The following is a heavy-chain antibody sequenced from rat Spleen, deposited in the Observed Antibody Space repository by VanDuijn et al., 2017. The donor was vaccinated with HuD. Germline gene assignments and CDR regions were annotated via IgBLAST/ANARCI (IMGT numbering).Heavy chain of an antibody. D-gene: IGHD1-10*01. CDR3: ERHGLYNNYGWFAY. J-gene: IGHJ3*01. CDR2: IRSRGGST. V-gene: IGHV5-25*01. Sequence: EVQLVESGGGLVQPGRSLKLSCAVSGFTFSNFDMAWVRQAPTKGLEWVASIRSRGGSTYYRDSVKGRFTVSRDNAKSTLYLQMDSLRSEDTASYYCERHGLYNNYGWFAYWGQGTLVTVSS. CDR1: GFTFSNFD.